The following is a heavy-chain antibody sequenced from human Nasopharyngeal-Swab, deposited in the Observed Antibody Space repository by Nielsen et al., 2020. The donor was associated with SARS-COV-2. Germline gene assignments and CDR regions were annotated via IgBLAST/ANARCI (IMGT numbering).Heavy chain of an antibody. Sequence: WIRQPPGKALEWLARIDWDDETYYSTSLKTRLTTSKGTSKNQVVLRMTNMDPADTATYYCARVRRDEDTAMARYYYYYHMDVWGLGTTVTVSS. J-gene: IGHJ6*03. CDR3: ARVRRDEDTAMARYYYYYHMDV. V-gene: IGHV2-70*11. D-gene: IGHD5-18*01. CDR2: IDWDDET.